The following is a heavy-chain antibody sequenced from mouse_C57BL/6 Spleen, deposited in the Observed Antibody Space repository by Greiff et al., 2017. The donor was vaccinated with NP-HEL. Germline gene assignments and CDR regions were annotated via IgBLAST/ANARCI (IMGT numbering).Heavy chain of an antibody. D-gene: IGHD1-1*01. CDR2: INPYNGGT. CDR3: AREGDITTVVDYAMDY. Sequence: EVKLVESGPVLVKPGASVKMSCKASGYTFTDYYMNWVKQSHGKSLEWIGVINPYNGGTSYNQKFKGKATLTVDKSSSTAYMELNSLTSEDSAVYYCAREGDITTVVDYAMDYWGQGTSVTVSS. J-gene: IGHJ4*01. CDR1: GYTFTDYY. V-gene: IGHV1-19*01.